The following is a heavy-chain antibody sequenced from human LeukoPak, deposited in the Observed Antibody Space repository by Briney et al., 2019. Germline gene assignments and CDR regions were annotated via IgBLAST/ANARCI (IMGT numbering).Heavy chain of an antibody. V-gene: IGHV3-33*08. D-gene: IGHD3-10*01. CDR2: IWYDGSNK. CDR3: ARDLSRGSAAD. Sequence: GGSLRLSCAASGFTFSSYGMHWVRQAPGKGLEWVAVIWYDGSNKYYADSVKGRFTISRDNSKSTLYLQMNSLRDDDTAVYYCARDLSRGSAADWGQGTLVTVSS. CDR1: GFTFSSYG. J-gene: IGHJ4*02.